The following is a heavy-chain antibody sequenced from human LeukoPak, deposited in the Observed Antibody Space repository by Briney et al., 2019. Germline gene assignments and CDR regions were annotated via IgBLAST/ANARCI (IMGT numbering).Heavy chain of an antibody. D-gene: IGHD3-10*01. Sequence: ASVKVSCKASGYTFTGYYMHWVRQAPGQGLEWMGWINPNSGGTNYAQKFQGRVTTTRDTSISTAYMELSRLRSDDTAVYYCARDPTYGFSGDVWGQGTTVTVSS. CDR3: ARDPTYGFSGDV. CDR1: GYTFTGYY. V-gene: IGHV1-2*02. CDR2: INPNSGGT. J-gene: IGHJ6*02.